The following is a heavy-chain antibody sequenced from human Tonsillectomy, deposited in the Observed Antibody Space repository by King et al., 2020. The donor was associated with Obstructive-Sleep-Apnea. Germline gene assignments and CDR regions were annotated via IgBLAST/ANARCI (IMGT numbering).Heavy chain of an antibody. Sequence: QVQLQESGPGLVKPSETLSLTCTVSGGSISSYYWSWIPQPPGKGLEWIGYIYYSGSTNYNPSLKSRVTISVDTSKNQFSLKLSSVTAADTAVYYCARTLSIAAAGTGWYFDLWGRGTLVTVSS. CDR3: ARTLSIAAAGTGWYFDL. V-gene: IGHV4-59*01. CDR2: IYYSGST. D-gene: IGHD6-13*01. J-gene: IGHJ2*01. CDR1: GGSISSYY.